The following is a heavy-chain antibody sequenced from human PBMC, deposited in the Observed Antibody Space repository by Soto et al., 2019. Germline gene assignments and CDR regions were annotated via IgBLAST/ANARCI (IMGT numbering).Heavy chain of an antibody. D-gene: IGHD6-13*01. CDR3: AKCVAAAGTSY. Sequence: GSLRNSCAATGFTFSNYAMSWVRQAPGKGLEWVSGISGSGGSTYYADSVKGRFTISRDNSKNTLYLQMNSLRAEDTAVYYFAKCVAAAGTSYSCQGLLVSLS. CDR1: GFTFSNYA. V-gene: IGHV3-23*01. CDR2: ISGSGGST. J-gene: IGHJ4*02.